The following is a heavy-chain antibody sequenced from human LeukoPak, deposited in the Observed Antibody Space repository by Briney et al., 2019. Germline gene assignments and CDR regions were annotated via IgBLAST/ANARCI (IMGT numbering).Heavy chain of an antibody. D-gene: IGHD3-22*01. J-gene: IGHJ4*02. CDR3: ARLPANYYYDSSGYYGFDY. CDR2: IIPIFGTA. V-gene: IGHV1-69*06. Sequence: SVKVSCKASGYTFTSYGISWVRQAPGQGLEWMGGIIPIFGTANYAQKFQGRVTITADKSTSTAYMELSSLRSEDTAVYYCARLPANYYYDSSGYYGFDYWGQGTLVTVSS. CDR1: GYTFTSYG.